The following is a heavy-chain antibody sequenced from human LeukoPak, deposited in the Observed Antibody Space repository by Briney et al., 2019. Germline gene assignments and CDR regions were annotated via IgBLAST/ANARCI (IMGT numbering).Heavy chain of an antibody. CDR2: INQDGSEK. V-gene: IGHV3-7*04. CDR1: GFTFSDYC. CDR3: ARDLSQFCSGTYDY. J-gene: IGHJ4*02. D-gene: IGHD3-10*02. Sequence: GGSLRLSCTASGFTFSDYCMTWVRQVPGKGLESVANINQDGSEKSSVDSVKGRFTISRDNAKKSLYLQMNSLRAEDAAVYYCARDLSQFCSGTYDYWGQGTLVTVSS.